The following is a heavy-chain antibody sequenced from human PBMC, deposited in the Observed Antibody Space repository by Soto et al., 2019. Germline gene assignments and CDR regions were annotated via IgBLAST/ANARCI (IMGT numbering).Heavy chain of an antibody. CDR1: GFTFSSYA. J-gene: IGHJ4*02. Sequence: GGSLRLSCAASGFTFSSYAMSWVRQAPGKGLEWVSAISGSGGSTYYADSVKGRFTISRDNSKNTLYLQMNSLRAEDTAVYYCAGHYDYIWGSPFDYWGQGTLVTVSS. D-gene: IGHD3-16*01. V-gene: IGHV3-23*01. CDR3: AGHYDYIWGSPFDY. CDR2: ISGSGGST.